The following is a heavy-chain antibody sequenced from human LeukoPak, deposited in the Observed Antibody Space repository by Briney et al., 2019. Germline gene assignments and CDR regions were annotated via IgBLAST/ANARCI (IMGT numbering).Heavy chain of an antibody. Sequence: GGSLRLSCAASGFTFSSYAMSWVRQAPGKGLEWVSFISGSGGSTYYADSVKGRFTISRDNSKNTLYLQMNSLRADDTAVYYCAKDGGVGMGAFHIWGQGTMVTVS. D-gene: IGHD3-16*01. CDR3: AKDGGVGMGAFHI. V-gene: IGHV3-23*01. CDR2: ISGSGGST. J-gene: IGHJ3*02. CDR1: GFTFSSYA.